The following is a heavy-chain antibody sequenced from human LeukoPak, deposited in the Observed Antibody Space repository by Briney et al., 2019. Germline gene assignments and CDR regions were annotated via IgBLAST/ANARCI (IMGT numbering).Heavy chain of an antibody. D-gene: IGHD4/OR15-4a*01. V-gene: IGHV3-48*03. CDR1: GFDFNIYE. Sequence: PGGSLRLPCAASGFDFNIYEMIWVRQAPGKEPEWISYISSSGSLVYYADSVKGRFTVSRDNAQKSLFLQMNGLRVEDTAMYYCARDSLHNYGGTGYGYYFDYWGQGTPVTVSS. J-gene: IGHJ4*02. CDR2: ISSSGSLV. CDR3: ARDSLHNYGGTGYGYYFDY.